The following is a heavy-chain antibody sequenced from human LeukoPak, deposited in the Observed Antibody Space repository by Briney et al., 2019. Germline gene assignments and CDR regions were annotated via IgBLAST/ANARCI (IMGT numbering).Heavy chain of an antibody. CDR1: GFTFSSYA. CDR2: VSGRGGST. CDR3: AKAHDILTGYFDY. J-gene: IGHJ4*02. D-gene: IGHD3-9*01. V-gene: IGHV3-23*01. Sequence: GGSLRLSCAASGFTFSSYAMSWVRQAPGKGLEWVSGVSGRGGSTYYTDSVKGRFTISRDNSNNTVYLQMNSLRADDTAVYYCAKAHDILTGYFDYWGQGTLVTVS.